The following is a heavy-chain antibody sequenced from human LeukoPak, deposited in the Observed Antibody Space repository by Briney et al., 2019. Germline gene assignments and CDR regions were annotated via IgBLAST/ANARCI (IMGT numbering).Heavy chain of an antibody. CDR3: ARAGPAYTHRNYYYGMDV. D-gene: IGHD3-16*01. J-gene: IGHJ6*02. Sequence: SVKVSCKASGGTFSSYAISWVRQAPGQGLEWMGGIIPIFGTANYAQKFQGRVTITADESTSTAYMELSSLRSEDTAVYYCARAGPAYTHRNYYYGMDVWGQGTTVTVSS. V-gene: IGHV1-69*01. CDR1: GGTFSSYA. CDR2: IIPIFGTA.